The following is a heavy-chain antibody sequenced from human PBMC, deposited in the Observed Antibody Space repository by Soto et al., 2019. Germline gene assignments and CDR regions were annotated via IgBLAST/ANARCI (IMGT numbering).Heavy chain of an antibody. J-gene: IGHJ5*02. V-gene: IGHV4-39*01. D-gene: IGHD3-3*02. CDR3: ARHSLALRKNNWFDP. Sequence: SETLSLTCTVSGDSIYWGWVRQPPGKGLEWIGSIFYLGSSYYNPSLKSRVTMSVDTSKNQFSLRLRSVTAADTALYFCARHSLALRKNNWFDPWGQGIMVTVSS. CDR2: IFYLGSS. CDR1: GDSIY.